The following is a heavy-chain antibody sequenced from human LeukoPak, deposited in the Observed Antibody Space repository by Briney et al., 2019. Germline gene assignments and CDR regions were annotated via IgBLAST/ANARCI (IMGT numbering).Heavy chain of an antibody. V-gene: IGHV7-4-1*02. CDR3: ARLFYGSGSYYPE. Sequence: ASVKVSCKASGYSITNYAMNWVRQAPGQGLEWMGWINTNTGNPTYAQGFTGRFVFSLDTSVNTAYLHISSLRSEDTAVYYCARLFYGSGSYYPEWGQGTLVTVSS. J-gene: IGHJ4*02. D-gene: IGHD3-10*01. CDR1: GYSITNYA. CDR2: INTNTGNP.